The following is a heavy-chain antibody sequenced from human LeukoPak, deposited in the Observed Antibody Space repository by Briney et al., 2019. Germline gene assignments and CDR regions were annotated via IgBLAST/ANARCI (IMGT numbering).Heavy chain of an antibody. D-gene: IGHD3-3*01. CDR3: ARGRDTDYDFWRGSQEYFFDY. V-gene: IGHV4-34*01. J-gene: IGHJ4*02. CDR2: INHSGST. Sequence: SETLSLTCTVSGGSISSYYWSWIRQPPGKGLEWIGEINHSGSTNYNPSLKSRVTISVDTSKNQFSLKLSSVTAADTAVYYCARGRDTDYDFWRGSQEYFFDYWGQGNLVTVSS. CDR1: GGSISSYY.